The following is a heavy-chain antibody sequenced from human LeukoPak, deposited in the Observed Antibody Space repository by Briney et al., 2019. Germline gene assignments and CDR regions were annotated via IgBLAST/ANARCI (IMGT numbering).Heavy chain of an antibody. CDR2: IYHSGST. CDR1: GVSITSYY. V-gene: IGHV4-59*08. D-gene: IGHD3-22*01. Sequence: PSETLSLTCTVSGVSITSYYWSWIRQPPGKGLEWIGSIYHSGSTNDNPSLKSRVTTSVDTSKNQFSLKLSSVTAADTAVYYRARRGYYYDSSHYYYFDYWGQGTLVTVSS. CDR3: ARRGYYYDSSHYYYFDY. J-gene: IGHJ4*02.